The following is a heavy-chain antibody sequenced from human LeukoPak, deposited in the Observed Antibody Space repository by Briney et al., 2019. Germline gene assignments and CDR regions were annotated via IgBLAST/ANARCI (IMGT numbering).Heavy chain of an antibody. CDR2: IYYTGST. CDR1: GDSISSGGHY. V-gene: IGHV4-31*03. CDR3: AREVLGYCNGGSCSEARFFDY. Sequence: PSQTLSLTCTVSGDSISSGGHYWNWVRQHPGKGLEWIGYIYYTGSTSYNTSLRSRVTISLDTPKNQVSLRLTSVTAADTAVYYCAREVLGYCNGGSCSEARFFDYWGQGTLITVSS. D-gene: IGHD2-15*01. J-gene: IGHJ4*02.